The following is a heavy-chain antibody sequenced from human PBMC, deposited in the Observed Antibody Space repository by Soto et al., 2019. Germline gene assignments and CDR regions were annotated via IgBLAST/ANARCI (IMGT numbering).Heavy chain of an antibody. J-gene: IGHJ4*02. D-gene: IGHD4-17*01. V-gene: IGHV3-11*01. CDR1: GFTFSDYY. Sequence: GGSLRPSGATFGFTFSDYYMSWIRQAPGKGLEWVSYIGTRGKTKYYADSVRGRFTISRDNAKNSLYLQMNSLRADDAAVYYCARDGTEYYGEYYDYWGQGSPVTVYS. CDR2: IGTRGKTK. CDR3: ARDGTEYYGEYYDY.